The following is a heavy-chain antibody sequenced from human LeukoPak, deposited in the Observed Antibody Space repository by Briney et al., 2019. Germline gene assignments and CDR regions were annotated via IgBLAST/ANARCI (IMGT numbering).Heavy chain of an antibody. CDR1: GGSISSSSYY. V-gene: IGHV4-39*01. CDR2: IYHSGST. J-gene: IGHJ4*02. D-gene: IGHD6-19*01. CDR3: AELYSSGWLVY. Sequence: SETLSLTCTVSGGSISSSSYYWGWIRHPPGKGLEWIGSIYHSGSTYYNPSLKSRVTISVDTSKNQFSLKLSSVTAADTAVYYCAELYSSGWLVYWGQGTLVTVSS.